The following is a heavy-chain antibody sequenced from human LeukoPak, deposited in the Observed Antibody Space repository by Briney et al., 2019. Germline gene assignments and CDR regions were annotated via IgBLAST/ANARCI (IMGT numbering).Heavy chain of an antibody. CDR3: ARDLVWSAGFDI. J-gene: IGHJ4*02. Sequence: SETPSDTRSVSGGSVNSGMHYWSWIRQPPGKGLEWIGYVYYSGSTNYNPSLKSRVTLSVDKSKNQFSLNLSSVTAADTAVYYCARDLVWSAGFDIWGQGILVTVSS. CDR1: GGSVNSGMHY. D-gene: IGHD3-16*01. CDR2: VYYSGST. V-gene: IGHV4-61*01.